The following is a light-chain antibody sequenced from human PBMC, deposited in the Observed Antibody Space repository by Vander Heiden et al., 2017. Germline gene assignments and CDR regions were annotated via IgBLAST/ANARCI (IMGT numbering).Light chain of an antibody. CDR2: LNSDGRH. V-gene: IGLV4-69*01. CDR1: SGHSSYA. CDR3: QTWGTGPWV. Sequence: QLVLTQSPSASASLGASVKLTCTLSSGHSSYAIAWHQQQPEKGPRYLMKLNSDGRHSKGDGIPDRFSGSSSGAERYLTISSLQSEDEADYYCQTWGTGPWVFGGGTKLTVL. J-gene: IGLJ3*02.